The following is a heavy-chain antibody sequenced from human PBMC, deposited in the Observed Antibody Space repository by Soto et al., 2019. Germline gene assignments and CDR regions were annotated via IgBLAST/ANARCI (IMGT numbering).Heavy chain of an antibody. CDR1: GGTFSSYT. CDR2: VIPILGIA. J-gene: IGHJ4*02. V-gene: IGHV1-69*02. D-gene: IGHD3-22*01. CDR3: AAEYYYGRSDPKGRID. Sequence: SVKVSCKASGGTFSSYTISWVRQAPGQGLEWMGRVIPILGIANYAQKFQGRVTITADKSTSTAYMELSSLRSEDTAGYYCAAEYYYGRSDPKGRIDWGQGTLVTVSX.